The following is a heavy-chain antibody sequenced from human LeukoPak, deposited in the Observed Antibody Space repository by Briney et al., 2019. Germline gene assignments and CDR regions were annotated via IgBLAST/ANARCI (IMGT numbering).Heavy chain of an antibody. CDR2: IYWDDDK. D-gene: IGHD3-16*02. V-gene: IGHV2-5*02. CDR3: AHMGSIMITFGGVIGDFDY. J-gene: IGHJ4*02. Sequence: SGPTLVKPTQTLTLTCTFSGFSLSTSGVGVGWIRQPPGKALEWLALIYWDDDKRYSPSLKSRLTITKDPSKNQVVLTMTNMDPVDTATYYCAHMGSIMITFGGVIGDFDYWAREPWSPSPQ. CDR1: GFSLSTSGVG.